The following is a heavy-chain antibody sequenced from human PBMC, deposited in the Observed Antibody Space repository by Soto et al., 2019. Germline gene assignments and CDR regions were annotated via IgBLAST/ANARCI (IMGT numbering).Heavy chain of an antibody. CDR1: GYTFTGYY. Sequence: QVQLVQSGAEVKKPGASVNVSCKASGYTFTGYYMHWVRQAPGQGLEWMGWINPNSGGTNYAQKFQGWVTMTRDTYSSTADLELSRLRSDDTAVYYCASHIAAGTGLDDWGQGTLVTVS. V-gene: IGHV1-2*04. J-gene: IGHJ4*02. CDR3: ASHIAAGTGLDD. D-gene: IGHD6-25*01. CDR2: INPNSGGT.